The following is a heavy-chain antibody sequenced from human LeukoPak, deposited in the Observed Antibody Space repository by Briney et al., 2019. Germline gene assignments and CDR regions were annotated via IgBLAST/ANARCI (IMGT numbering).Heavy chain of an antibody. V-gene: IGHV1-46*01. Sequence: ASVKVSCKASGYTLTSYYMHWVRQAPGQGLEWMGIINPSGGSTSYAQKFQGRVTMTRDTSTSTVYMELSSLRSEDTAVYYCARTSLGTIYYYYMDVWGKGTTVTVSS. CDR3: ARTSLGTIYYYYMDV. CDR2: INPSGGST. D-gene: IGHD2-2*01. J-gene: IGHJ6*03. CDR1: GYTLTSYY.